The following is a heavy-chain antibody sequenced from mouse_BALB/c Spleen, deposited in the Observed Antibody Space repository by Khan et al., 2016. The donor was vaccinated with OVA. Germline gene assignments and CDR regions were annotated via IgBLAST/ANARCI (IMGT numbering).Heavy chain of an antibody. J-gene: IGHJ1*01. D-gene: IGHD1-1*01. V-gene: IGHV3-5*02. Sequence: EVKLLESGPGLVKPSQTVSLTCTVTGISITSGNYRWSWIRQFPGNKLEWIGNIYYSGTATYNPSLTSRTTITRDTSKNQFFLEMNSLTAEDTATYYCARDYDSLYWYFDVWGAGTTVTVSS. CDR1: GISITSGNYR. CDR3: ARDYDSLYWYFDV. CDR2: IYYSGTA.